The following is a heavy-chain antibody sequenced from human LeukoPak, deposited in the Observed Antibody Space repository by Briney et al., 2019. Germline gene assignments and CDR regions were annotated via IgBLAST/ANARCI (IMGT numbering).Heavy chain of an antibody. CDR3: AKAERRDGYDLDY. D-gene: IGHD5-24*01. Sequence: PGGSLRLSCAASGFTFSSYWMSWVRQAPGKGLEWVANIKQDGSEKYYVDSVKGRFTISRDNSKNTLYLQMNSLRAEDTAVYYCAKAERRDGYDLDYWGQGTLVTVSS. CDR2: IKQDGSEK. J-gene: IGHJ4*02. V-gene: IGHV3-7*03. CDR1: GFTFSSYW.